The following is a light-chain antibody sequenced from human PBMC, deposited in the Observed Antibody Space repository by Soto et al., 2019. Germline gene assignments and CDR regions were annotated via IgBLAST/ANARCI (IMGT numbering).Light chain of an antibody. Sequence: QSVLTQPPSVSAAPGQTVTISCSGSSSNLGNDYVSWYQQLPGTAPKLLIYDINKRPSGIPDQFSGSKSGTSATLGITGLQTGDEADYYCTAWDTSLTAVLFGGGTKVTVL. J-gene: IGLJ2*01. V-gene: IGLV1-51*01. CDR2: DIN. CDR1: SSNLGNDY. CDR3: TAWDTSLTAVL.